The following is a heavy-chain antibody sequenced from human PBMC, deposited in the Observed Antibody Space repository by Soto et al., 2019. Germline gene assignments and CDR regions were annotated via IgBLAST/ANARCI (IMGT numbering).Heavy chain of an antibody. D-gene: IGHD4-17*01. CDR3: ARVRVYGDYSYGMDV. V-gene: IGHV1-69*02. CDR1: GGTFSSYT. Sequence: QVQLVQSGAEVKKPGSSVKVSCKASGGTFSSYTISWVRQAPGQGLEWMGRIIPILGIANYAQKFQGRVTITADKSTSTAYMELSSLRSEDTAVYYCARVRVYGDYSYGMDVWGQGTTVTVSS. CDR2: IIPILGIA. J-gene: IGHJ6*02.